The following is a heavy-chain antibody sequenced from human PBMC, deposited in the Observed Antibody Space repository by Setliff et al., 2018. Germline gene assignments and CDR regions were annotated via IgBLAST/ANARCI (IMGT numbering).Heavy chain of an antibody. V-gene: IGHV3-7*01. CDR1: GFTFSNYW. Sequence: GGSLRLSCAASGFTFSNYWMSWVRQAPGKGLEWVANIKQDGSEKYYVDSVKGRFTISRDNAKNSLYLQMNSLRAEDTAAYYCAGGYPSNFDYWGQGTLVTVSS. D-gene: IGHD3-22*01. CDR3: AGGYPSNFDY. J-gene: IGHJ4*02. CDR2: IKQDGSEK.